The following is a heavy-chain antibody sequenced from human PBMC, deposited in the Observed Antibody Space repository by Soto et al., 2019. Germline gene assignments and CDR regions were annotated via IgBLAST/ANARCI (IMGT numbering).Heavy chain of an antibody. CDR1: GFILTAYS. Sequence: ASVKVSCKASGFILTAYSMHWVRQAPGQGLEWMGWINPNSSDTIYAQKFQGRVTLTTDTSVNTAYMELSGLRSDDTAIYYCAREASAVVSLDYWGQGTLVTVSS. V-gene: IGHV1-2*02. D-gene: IGHD6-19*01. CDR3: AREASAVVSLDY. CDR2: INPNSSDT. J-gene: IGHJ4*02.